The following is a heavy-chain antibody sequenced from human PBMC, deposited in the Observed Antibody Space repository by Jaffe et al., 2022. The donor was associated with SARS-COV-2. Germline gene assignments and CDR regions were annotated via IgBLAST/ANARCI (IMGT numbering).Heavy chain of an antibody. V-gene: IGHV3-53*02. J-gene: IGHJ4*02. Sequence: EVQLVQTGGGLIQPGGSLTLSCAASGFTVSSNYMSWVRQAPGKGLEWVSLIYSGGTTYYADSVNGRFTISRDNSKNTLYLQMNSLRPEDTAVYYCGRGKLPGDHGLDCWGQGTLVTVSS. CDR3: GRGKLPGDHGLDC. CDR1: GFTVSSNY. D-gene: IGHD2-2*01. CDR2: IYSGGTT.